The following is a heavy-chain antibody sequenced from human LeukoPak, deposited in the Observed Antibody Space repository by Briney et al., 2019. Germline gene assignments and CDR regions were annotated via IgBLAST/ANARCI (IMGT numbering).Heavy chain of an antibody. CDR2: ISAYNGNT. J-gene: IGHJ4*02. D-gene: IGHD3-22*01. Sequence: ASVKVSCKASGYTFTSYGISWVRQAPGQGLEWMGWISAYNGNTNYAQKLQGRVTMTTDTSTSTAYMELRSLRSDDTAVYYCARGMRSVVVITEPDYWGQGTLVTVSS. CDR1: GYTFTSYG. CDR3: ARGMRSVVVITEPDY. V-gene: IGHV1-18*01.